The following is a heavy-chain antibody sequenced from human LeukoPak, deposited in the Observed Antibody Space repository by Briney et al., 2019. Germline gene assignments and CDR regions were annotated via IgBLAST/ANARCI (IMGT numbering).Heavy chain of an antibody. CDR2: ITSAGAT. Sequence: GGSLRLSCAASGFTVSKNYMTWVRQAPGKGLDCVSVITSAGATYYADSVKGRFIISRDNSQSTLYLQMNSLRAEDTAVYYCAKSSGSYSYAFDIWGQGTMVTVSS. V-gene: IGHV3-66*01. CDR3: AKSSGSYSYAFDI. CDR1: GFTVSKNY. D-gene: IGHD1-26*01. J-gene: IGHJ3*02.